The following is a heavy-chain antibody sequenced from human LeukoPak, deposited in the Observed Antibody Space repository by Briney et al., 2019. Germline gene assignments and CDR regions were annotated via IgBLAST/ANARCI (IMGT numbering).Heavy chain of an antibody. CDR2: IVVGSGNT. Sequence: SVKVSCKASGFTFTSSAMQWVRQARGQRLEWIGWIVVGSGNTNYAQKFQERVTITRDMSTSIAYMELSSLRSEDTAVYYCAAKLVGNYVRDYWAQGTLVTVSS. J-gene: IGHJ4*02. D-gene: IGHD3-10*02. V-gene: IGHV1-58*02. CDR1: GFTFTSSA. CDR3: AAKLVGNYVRDY.